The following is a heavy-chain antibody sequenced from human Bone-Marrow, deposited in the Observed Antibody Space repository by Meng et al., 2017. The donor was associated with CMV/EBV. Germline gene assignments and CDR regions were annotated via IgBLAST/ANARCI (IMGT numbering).Heavy chain of an antibody. D-gene: IGHD2-2*01. Sequence: ASVKVSCKASGHTFTSYGISWVRQAPGQGLEWMGWISAYNGNTNYAQKLQGRVTMTTDTSTSTAYMELRSLRSDDTAVYYCARDGDRYGYCSSTSCAPGDYWGPGTLVNVSS. J-gene: IGHJ4*02. V-gene: IGHV1-18*01. CDR2: ISAYNGNT. CDR1: GHTFTSYG. CDR3: ARDGDRYGYCSSTSCAPGDY.